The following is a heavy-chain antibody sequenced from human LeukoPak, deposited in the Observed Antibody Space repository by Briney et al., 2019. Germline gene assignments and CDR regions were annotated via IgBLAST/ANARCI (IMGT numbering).Heavy chain of an antibody. D-gene: IGHD6-6*01. CDR3: ARDLRPYSTSSYFDL. J-gene: IGHJ4*02. Sequence: SETLSLTCTVSGDSISNYYWNWIRQPAGKGLEWIGRILTSGSTNYNPSLKSRVSMSLDTSKNQVSLKMTSVTAADTVIYYCARDLRPYSTSSYFDLWGLGALVAVSS. CDR2: ILTSGST. CDR1: GDSISNYY. V-gene: IGHV4-4*07.